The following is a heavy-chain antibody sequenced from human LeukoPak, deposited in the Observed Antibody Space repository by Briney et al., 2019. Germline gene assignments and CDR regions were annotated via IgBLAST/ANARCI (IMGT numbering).Heavy chain of an antibody. CDR1: GFPFSNHA. Sequence: GGSLRLSCAASGFPFSNHAMSWVRQPPGKGLEWVSAISNSNTYYADSVRGRFTISRDNAKNSLYLQMNSLRAEDTAVYYCARTHDSSGYYEDYWGQGTLVTVSS. V-gene: IGHV3-21*01. CDR3: ARTHDSSGYYEDY. CDR2: ISNSNT. D-gene: IGHD3-22*01. J-gene: IGHJ4*02.